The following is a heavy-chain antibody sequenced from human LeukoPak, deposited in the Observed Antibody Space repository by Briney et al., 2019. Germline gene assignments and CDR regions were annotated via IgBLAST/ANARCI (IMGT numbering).Heavy chain of an antibody. CDR3: ARAPMKISTIPYYFDY. CDR2: MNWNGVTR. Sequence: GGSLRLSCAASGFTFDDYGMNWVRHVPGKGLEWVSGMNWNGVTRAYVDSVKGRFTISRDNAKSSLYLQMNSLRAEDTALYYWARAPMKISTIPYYFDYGGQGTLGTVSA. CDR1: GFTFDDYG. J-gene: IGHJ4*02. V-gene: IGHV3-20*04. D-gene: IGHD5-24*01.